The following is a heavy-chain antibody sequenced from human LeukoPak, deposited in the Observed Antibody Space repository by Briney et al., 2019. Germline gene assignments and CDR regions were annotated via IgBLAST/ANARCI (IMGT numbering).Heavy chain of an antibody. CDR3: ASGAWATRLHS. V-gene: IGHV4-34*12. J-gene: IGHJ4*02. D-gene: IGHD5-24*01. CDR1: GESLNYYY. CDR2: VFDGKTT. Sequence: RTSDTLSLTCAVYGESLNYYYWSWIRQSPEKGLEWIGEVFDGKTTNYNPSLKSRVTISAVTSSNQFSPNLKSVTAADTAVYYCASGAWATRLHSWAQGTLVIVSS.